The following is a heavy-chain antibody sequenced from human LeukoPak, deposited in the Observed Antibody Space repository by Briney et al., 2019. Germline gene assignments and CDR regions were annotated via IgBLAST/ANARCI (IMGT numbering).Heavy chain of an antibody. D-gene: IGHD4-17*01. Sequence: ASVKVSCTASGYTFTSYYMHWVRQAPGQGLEWMGIINPSGGSTSYAQKFQGRVTMTRDTSTSTVYMELSSLRSEDTAVYYCARDRAVTNYFDYWGRGTLVTVSS. CDR1: GYTFTSYY. V-gene: IGHV1-46*01. CDR2: INPSGGST. CDR3: ARDRAVTNYFDY. J-gene: IGHJ4*02.